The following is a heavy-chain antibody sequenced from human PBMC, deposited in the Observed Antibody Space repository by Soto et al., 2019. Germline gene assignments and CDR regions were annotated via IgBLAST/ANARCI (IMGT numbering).Heavy chain of an antibody. V-gene: IGHV1-18*01. CDR1: GYTFTSYA. Sequence: GASVKVSCKASGYTFTSYAMHWVRQAPGQRLEWMGWISAYNGNTNYAQKLQGRVTMTTDTSTSTAYMELRSLRSDDTAVYYCARGLRDYDYGDGSYWGQGTLVTVSS. D-gene: IGHD4-17*01. CDR3: ARGLRDYDYGDGSY. CDR2: ISAYNGNT. J-gene: IGHJ4*02.